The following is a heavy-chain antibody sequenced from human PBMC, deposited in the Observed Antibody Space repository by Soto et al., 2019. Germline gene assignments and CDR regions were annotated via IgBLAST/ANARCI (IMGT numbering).Heavy chain of an antibody. J-gene: IGHJ4*02. CDR1: GFTFTDYH. D-gene: IGHD1-20*01. Sequence: PGGSLRLSCEASGFTFTDYHMSWIRQAPGKGLEWVALISETGSHTAYAESVKGRFTISRDNARPSVFLQMNSLRSDDTAVYFCERSLRATSPITLWGQGTPVTVSS. V-gene: IGHV3-11*06. CDR3: ERSLRATSPITL. CDR2: ISETGSHT.